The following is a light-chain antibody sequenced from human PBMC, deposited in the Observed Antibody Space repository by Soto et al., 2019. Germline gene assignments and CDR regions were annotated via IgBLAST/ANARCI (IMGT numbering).Light chain of an antibody. V-gene: IGKV3D-15*01. CDR3: QQYNDWPRT. CDR1: QSVSSN. CDR2: GVS. J-gene: IGKJ3*01. Sequence: EVMMTQSPGTLSVSPGERATLSCRASQSVSSNLAWYQQRPGQAPRLLLYGVSTRATGIPARFSGSGSGTEFTLTISSMQSEDFAIYFCQQYNDWPRTFGPGTKVDFK.